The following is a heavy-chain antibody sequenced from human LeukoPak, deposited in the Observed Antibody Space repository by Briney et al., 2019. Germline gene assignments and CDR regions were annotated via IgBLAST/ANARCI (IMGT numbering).Heavy chain of an antibody. V-gene: IGHV3-21*01. J-gene: IGHJ4*02. Sequence: GGSLRLSCAASGFTFSSYSMNWVRQAPGKGLEWVSSISSSSSYIYYADSVKGRFTISRDNAKNSLYLQMNSLRAEDTAVYYCERDLFYLRQLELRNWGQGTLVTVSS. CDR2: ISSSSSYI. D-gene: IGHD6-6*01. CDR3: ERDLFYLRQLELRN. CDR1: GFTFSSYS.